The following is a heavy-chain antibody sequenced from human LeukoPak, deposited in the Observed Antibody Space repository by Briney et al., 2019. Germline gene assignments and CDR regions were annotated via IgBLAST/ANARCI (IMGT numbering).Heavy chain of an antibody. CDR1: GYTFTAYY. Sequence: ASVKVSCKPSGYTFTAYYMHWVRQAPGQGLEWMGWINPNSGGTNYAQKFQGRVTMTRDTSISTVYMELSRLKSDDTAVYYCARDGAFDIWGQGTMVTVSS. J-gene: IGHJ3*02. V-gene: IGHV1-2*02. CDR2: INPNSGGT. CDR3: ARDGAFDI.